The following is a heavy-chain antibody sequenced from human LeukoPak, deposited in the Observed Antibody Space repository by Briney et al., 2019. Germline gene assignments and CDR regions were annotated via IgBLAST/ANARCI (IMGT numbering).Heavy chain of an antibody. CDR3: ARVVPEVDYYMDV. V-gene: IGHV3-48*01. CDR1: GFTFSDYT. D-gene: IGHD1-14*01. J-gene: IGHJ6*03. Sequence: PGGSLRLSCAGSGFTFSDYTMKWVRQAPGKGLEWISHISSSSSTIYYADSVKGRFTISRDNDKRSLYLQMNSLRAEDTAVYYCARVVPEVDYYMDVWGKGTTVTVSS. CDR2: ISSSSSTI.